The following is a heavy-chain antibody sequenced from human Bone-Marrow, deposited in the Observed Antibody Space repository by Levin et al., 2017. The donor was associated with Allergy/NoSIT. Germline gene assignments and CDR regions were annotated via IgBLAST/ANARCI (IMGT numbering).Heavy chain of an antibody. V-gene: IGHV3-33*01. CDR3: ARPRGSWYGHYNAMDV. J-gene: IGHJ6*02. CDR1: GFTFSSYG. D-gene: IGHD6-13*01. CDR2: IWHDGSNK. Sequence: GGSLRLSCVASGFTFSSYGMHWVRQVPGKGLEWVAIIWHDGSNKHYADSVKGRFTISRDNSKNTLHLQMDNLRVDDTAAYYCARPRGSWYGHYNAMDVWGQGTTVTVS.